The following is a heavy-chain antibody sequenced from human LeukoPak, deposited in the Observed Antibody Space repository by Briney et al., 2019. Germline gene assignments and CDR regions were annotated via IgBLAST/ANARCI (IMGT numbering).Heavy chain of an antibody. V-gene: IGHV3-23*01. CDR3: AIDPNWGTHS. CDR1: GFTFSTYT. Sequence: GGSLRLSCAASGFTFSTYTMYWVRHPPGKRLEWVSIIGNNGGGIHYADSVRGRFTISRDNSKNALCLQMNSLRVEDTAVYYCAIDPNWGTHSWGQGVLVTVSS. J-gene: IGHJ4*02. D-gene: IGHD7-27*01. CDR2: IGNNGGGI.